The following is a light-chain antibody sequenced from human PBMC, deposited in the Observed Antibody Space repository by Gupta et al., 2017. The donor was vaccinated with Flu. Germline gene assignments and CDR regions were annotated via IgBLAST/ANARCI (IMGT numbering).Light chain of an antibody. J-gene: IGKJ5*01. Sequence: GEAATLSCRTSPSVGVDLAWYQQKPGQTPRPLIYDSSVRATGVPARFSAGGSGTEFTLTISSLQPEDFAVYYCQQFNNWPFTFGQGTRLDIK. CDR2: DSS. V-gene: IGKV3-15*01. CDR3: QQFNNWPFT. CDR1: PSVGVD.